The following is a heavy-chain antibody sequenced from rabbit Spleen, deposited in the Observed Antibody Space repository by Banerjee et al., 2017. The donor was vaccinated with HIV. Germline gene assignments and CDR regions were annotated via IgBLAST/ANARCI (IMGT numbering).Heavy chain of an antibody. J-gene: IGHJ3*01. CDR3: ARVSETSGWGEDL. Sequence: QSLEESGGDLVKPGASLTLTGIASGVSFGDKDVMGWVRQAPGKGLEWIACINIVTGKSVYASWAKGRFIMSRPSSTTVTLQMTSLTAADTATYFCARVSETSGWGEDLWGQGTLVTVS. V-gene: IGHV1S40*01. D-gene: IGHD4-1*01. CDR1: GVSFGDKDV. CDR2: INIVTGKS.